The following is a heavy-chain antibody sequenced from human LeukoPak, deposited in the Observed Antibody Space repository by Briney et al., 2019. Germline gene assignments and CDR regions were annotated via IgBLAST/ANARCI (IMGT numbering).Heavy chain of an antibody. Sequence: GGSPRLSCAASGFSFSNAWMSWVRQAPGKGLEWVGRIKSRADGGSTDYAAPVKGRLTISRDDSKKTLFLQMNSLKTEDTAVYYCTTQAAEPNWGSTDYWGQGTLVTVSS. V-gene: IGHV3-15*01. CDR1: GFSFSNAW. D-gene: IGHD7-27*01. CDR2: IKSRADGGST. CDR3: TTQAAEPNWGSTDY. J-gene: IGHJ4*02.